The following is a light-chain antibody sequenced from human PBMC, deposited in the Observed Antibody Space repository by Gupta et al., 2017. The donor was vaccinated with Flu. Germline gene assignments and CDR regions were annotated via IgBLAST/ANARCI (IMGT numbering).Light chain of an antibody. CDR2: GNS. Sequence: QSVLAQPPSASATPGQRVTISCSGSSSNIGSNNVNWYQQVPGTAPKLLIYGNSQRPSGVPDRFSGSKSGTSASLAISGFQSEDEADYYCAAWDDSLNGHYVFGTGTKVTAL. V-gene: IGLV1-44*01. CDR1: SSNIGSNN. J-gene: IGLJ1*01. CDR3: AAWDDSLNGHYV.